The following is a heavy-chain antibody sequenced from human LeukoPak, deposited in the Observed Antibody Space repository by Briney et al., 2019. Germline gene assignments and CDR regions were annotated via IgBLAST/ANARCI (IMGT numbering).Heavy chain of an antibody. CDR1: GFTVSSNY. J-gene: IGHJ3*02. V-gene: IGHV3-66*01. D-gene: IGHD3-22*01. CDR3: QLYYYDSSGYYFIAQDAFDI. Sequence: GGSLRLSCAASGFTVSSNYMSWVRQAPGKGLEWVSVIYSGGSTYYADSVKGRFTISRDNSKNTLYLQMNSLRAEDTAVYYCQLYYYDSSGYYFIAQDAFDIWGQGTMVTVSS. CDR2: IYSGGST.